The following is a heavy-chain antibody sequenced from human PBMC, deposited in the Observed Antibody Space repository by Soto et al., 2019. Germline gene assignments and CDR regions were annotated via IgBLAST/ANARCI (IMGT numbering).Heavy chain of an antibody. CDR3: AKDRRSVGGGASTHLGY. J-gene: IGHJ4*02. CDR2: ISYDGSNK. V-gene: IGHV3-30*18. D-gene: IGHD3-16*01. CDR1: GFTFSSYG. Sequence: QVQLVESGGGVVQPGRSLRLSCAASGFTFSSYGMHWVRQAPGKGLEWVAVISYDGSNKYYADSVKGRFTISRDNSKNTLYLQMNSLRAEDTAVYYCAKDRRSVGGGASTHLGYWGQGTLVTVSS.